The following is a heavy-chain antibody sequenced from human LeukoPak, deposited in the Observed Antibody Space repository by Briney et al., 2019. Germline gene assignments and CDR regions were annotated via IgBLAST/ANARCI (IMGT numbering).Heavy chain of an antibody. CDR3: AKDKEDSSSSRAFDI. D-gene: IGHD6-6*01. CDR1: GFTFDDYA. CDR2: ISWNSGSI. V-gene: IGHV3-9*03. Sequence: PGRSLRLSCAASGFTFDDYAMHWVRQAPGKGLEWVSGISWNSGSIGYADSVKGRFTISRDNAKNSLYLQMNSLRAEDMALYYCAKDKEDSSSSRAFDIWGQGTMVTVSS. J-gene: IGHJ3*02.